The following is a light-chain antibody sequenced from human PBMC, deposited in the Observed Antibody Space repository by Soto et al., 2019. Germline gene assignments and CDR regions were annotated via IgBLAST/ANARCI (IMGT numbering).Light chain of an antibody. V-gene: IGKV3-11*01. CDR3: QQRSNWLYT. Sequence: EIVLTQSPATLYLSPGERATLSCRASQSVSSYLAWYQQKPGQAPRLLIYVASNTATGIPARFSGSGSGTDFTLTISSLEPEDFAVYYCQQRSNWLYTFGQGTKLEIK. J-gene: IGKJ2*01. CDR1: QSVSSY. CDR2: VAS.